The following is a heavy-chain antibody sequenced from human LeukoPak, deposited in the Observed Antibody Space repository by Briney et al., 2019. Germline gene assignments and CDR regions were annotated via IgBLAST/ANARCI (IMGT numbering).Heavy chain of an antibody. J-gene: IGHJ4*02. Sequence: GGSLRLSCAASGFTFSTFAMQWVRQAPEKGLEYVSGINTDGGTTYYANSVKGRFTISRDNAKNSLYLQMNSLRAEDTAVYYCARDRGTMVRGVPEFDYWGQGTLVTVSS. CDR2: INTDGGTT. CDR1: GFTFSTFA. D-gene: IGHD3-10*01. V-gene: IGHV3-64*04. CDR3: ARDRGTMVRGVPEFDY.